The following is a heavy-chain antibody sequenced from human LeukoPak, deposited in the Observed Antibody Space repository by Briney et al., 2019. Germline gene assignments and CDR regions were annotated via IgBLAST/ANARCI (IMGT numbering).Heavy chain of an antibody. J-gene: IGHJ4*02. CDR2: ISYDGSNK. CDR3: ASDYGAPDAADC. CDR1: GFTFSSYA. V-gene: IGHV3-30-3*01. Sequence: PGRSLRLSCAASGFTFSSYAMHWVRQAPGKGLEWVAVISYDGSNKYYADSVKGRFTISRDSSKNTLYLQMNSLIPEDTAVYYCASDYGAPDAADCWGQGTLVTVSS. D-gene: IGHD4-17*01.